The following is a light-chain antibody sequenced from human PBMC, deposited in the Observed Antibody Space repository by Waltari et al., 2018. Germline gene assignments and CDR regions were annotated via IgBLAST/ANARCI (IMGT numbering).Light chain of an antibody. CDR3: SSQSSNDVVL. J-gene: IGLJ2*01. CDR2: DVS. CDR1: SNDVGGYNS. V-gene: IGLV2-14*01. Sequence: QSALTQPASVSGSPGQSVTIFCAGHSNDVGGYNSVSWYQEHPGQAPRLIIYDVSDRPSGVSDRFSGSKSGNTASLTISGLQAEDEADYYCSSQSSNDVVLFGGGTKLTVL.